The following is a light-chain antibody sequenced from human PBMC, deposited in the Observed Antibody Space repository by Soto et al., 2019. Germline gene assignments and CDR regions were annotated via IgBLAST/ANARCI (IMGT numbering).Light chain of an antibody. J-gene: IGLJ3*02. Sequence: QSVLTQPPSVSDAPRQRVTISCSGSSSNIGNNGVNWYQQLPGKAPKLLIYYDDLLPSGVSDRFSGSKSGTSASLAIRGLRSEDEADYYCAAWDDSLNGPVFGGGTKLTVL. CDR2: YDD. CDR3: AAWDDSLNGPV. CDR1: SSNIGNNG. V-gene: IGLV1-36*01.